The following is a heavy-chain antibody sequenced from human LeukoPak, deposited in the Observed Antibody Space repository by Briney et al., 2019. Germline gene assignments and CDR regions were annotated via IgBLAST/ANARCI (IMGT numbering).Heavy chain of an antibody. D-gene: IGHD2-2*01. V-gene: IGHV4-34*04. CDR3: ARGLRPPIYCISTSCYRLGQYYYYMDV. Sequence: PSETLSLTCAVYAGSFSGYYWSWIRQPPGRGLEWIGEINNSGSTNINPTLKSRAPISVDTSKNQVSLKLSSVTGADTAVYYCARGLRPPIYCISTSCYRLGQYYYYMDVCGEGTTVTVSS. J-gene: IGHJ6*03. CDR2: INNSGST. CDR1: AGSFSGYY.